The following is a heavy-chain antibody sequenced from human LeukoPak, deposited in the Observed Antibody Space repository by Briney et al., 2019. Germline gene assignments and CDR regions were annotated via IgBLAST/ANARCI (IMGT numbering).Heavy chain of an antibody. V-gene: IGHV3-21*01. CDR1: GFTFSGYS. CDR2: ISYSSSYI. D-gene: IGHD4-17*01. J-gene: IGHJ4*02. CDR3: ARDTVTRSFDY. Sequence: GGSLRLSCAASGFTFSGYSMNWVRQAPGKGLEWVSSISYSSSYIYYADSVKGRFTISRDNAKKSLYLQMNSLRAEDTAVYYCARDTVTRSFDYWGQGTLVTVSS.